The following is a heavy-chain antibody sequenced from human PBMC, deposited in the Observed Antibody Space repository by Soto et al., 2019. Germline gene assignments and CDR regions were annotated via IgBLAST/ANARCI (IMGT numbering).Heavy chain of an antibody. D-gene: IGHD2-2*01. J-gene: IGHJ4*02. CDR2: ISSSSSTI. CDR1: GFTFSSYS. V-gene: IGHV3-48*01. CDR3: ARMTSSLSPGR. Sequence: PGGSLRLSCAASGFTFSSYSMNWVRQAPGKGLEWVSYISSSSSTIYYADSVKGRFTISRDNAKKSLYLQMNSLRAEDTAVYFCARMTSSLSPGRWGQGTLVTVSS.